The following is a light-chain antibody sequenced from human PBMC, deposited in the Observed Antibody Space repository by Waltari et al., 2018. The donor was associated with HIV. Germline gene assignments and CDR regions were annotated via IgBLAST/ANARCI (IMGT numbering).Light chain of an antibody. CDR3: QQYFSSPLT. Sequence: DIVMTQSPASLTLSLGARATINCKSSRSILYSSNNKNYLAWYQQKPGQPPKLLIYWASTRESGVPDRFSGSGSGTNFTLTISDLQTEDLAVYYCQQYFSSPLTFGGGTRVEIK. CDR1: RSILYSSNNKNY. J-gene: IGKJ4*01. V-gene: IGKV4-1*01. CDR2: WAS.